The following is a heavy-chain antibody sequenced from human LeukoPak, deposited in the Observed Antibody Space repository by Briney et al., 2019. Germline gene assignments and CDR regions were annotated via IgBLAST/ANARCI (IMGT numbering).Heavy chain of an antibody. CDR1: GGSFSSYA. J-gene: IGHJ6*02. V-gene: IGHV1-69*13. Sequence: GASVKVSCKASGGSFSSYAISWVRQAPGQGLEWMGGIIPIFGRANYEQKFQSRVTITADESTSTPYMELSSLRSEDTAVYYCARGFDWFNSYYGMDVSGQGTTLTVSS. CDR3: ARGFDWFNSYYGMDV. D-gene: IGHD3-9*01. CDR2: IIPIFGRA.